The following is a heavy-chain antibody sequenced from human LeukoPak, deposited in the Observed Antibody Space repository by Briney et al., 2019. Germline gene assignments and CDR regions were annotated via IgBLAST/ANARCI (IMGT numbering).Heavy chain of an antibody. CDR2: ISSSGTTI. CDR3: ARDPELPMSGGRYFDY. J-gene: IGHJ4*02. CDR1: GFTFSDYY. D-gene: IGHD1-7*01. V-gene: IGHV3-11*01. Sequence: GGSLRLSCAASGFTFSDYYMSWIRQAPGKGLEWISYISSSGTTIYYADSMKGRFTISRDNAKNSLYLQMNSLRAEDTAVYYCARDPELPMSGGRYFDYWGQGTLVTVSS.